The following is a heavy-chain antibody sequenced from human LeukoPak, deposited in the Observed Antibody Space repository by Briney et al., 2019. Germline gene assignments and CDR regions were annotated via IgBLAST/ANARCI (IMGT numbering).Heavy chain of an antibody. V-gene: IGHV3-7*01. D-gene: IGHD3-10*01. CDR2: IKQDGSEK. Sequence: GGSLRLSCAASGFTFSSYWMSWVRQAPGKGLEWVANIKQDGSEKYYVDSVKGRFTISRDDAKNSLYLQMNSLRAEDTAVYYCARDGEITMVRGVITRRGYYFDYWGQGTLVTVSS. CDR1: GFTFSSYW. CDR3: ARDGEITMVRGVITRRGYYFDY. J-gene: IGHJ4*02.